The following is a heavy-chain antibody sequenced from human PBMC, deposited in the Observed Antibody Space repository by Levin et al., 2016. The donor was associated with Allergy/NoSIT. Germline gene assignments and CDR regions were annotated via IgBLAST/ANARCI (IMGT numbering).Heavy chain of an antibody. CDR3: ARKMYSSGGAFDI. CDR1: GFTFSNYA. Sequence: GGSLRLSCAASGFTFSNYAMTWVRQAPGKGLEWVSDIYGSGDNTYYAESVKGRFTISRDNSKSTLYLQMNSLRAEDTAVFYCARKMYSSGGAFDIWGQGTTVTVSS. V-gene: IGHV3-23*01. D-gene: IGHD3-10*01. CDR2: IYGSGDNT. J-gene: IGHJ3*02.